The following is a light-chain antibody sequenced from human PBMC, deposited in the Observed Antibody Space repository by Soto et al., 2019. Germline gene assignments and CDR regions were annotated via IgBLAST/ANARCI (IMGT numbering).Light chain of an antibody. J-gene: IGKJ1*01. CDR2: AAS. CDR1: QGIRND. CDR3: QHYDTFSWT. Sequence: DIQMTQSPSSLSASVGDRVTITCRASQGIRNDLGWFQQRPGKAPKLLIYAASGLESGVPSTFSGSGSGTEFTLTISSVQPDDFATYFCQHYDTFSWTFGQGTKVDI. V-gene: IGKV1-17*01.